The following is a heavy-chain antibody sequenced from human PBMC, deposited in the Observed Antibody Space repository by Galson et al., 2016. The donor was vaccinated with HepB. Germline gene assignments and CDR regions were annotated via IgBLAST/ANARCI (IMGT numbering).Heavy chain of an antibody. D-gene: IGHD6-13*01. V-gene: IGHV3-7*01. CDR3: ARSTSDSSTWYVNYYYGMDV. CDR1: GFVFSTYL. CDR2: IKHDGGEK. J-gene: IGHJ6*02. Sequence: SLRLSCAASGFVFSTYLMTWVRQAPGRGLEWVANIKHDGGEKYYVESVKGRFIISRDNAQDSLYLQMNSLRNEDTAVYYCARSTSDSSTWYVNYYYGMDVWGQGTTVTVSS.